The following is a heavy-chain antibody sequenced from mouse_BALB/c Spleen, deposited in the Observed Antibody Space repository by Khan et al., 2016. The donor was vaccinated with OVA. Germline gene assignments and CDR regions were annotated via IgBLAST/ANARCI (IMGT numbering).Heavy chain of an antibody. D-gene: IGHD1-3*01. Sequence: QVQLKESGPGLVAPSQSLSITCTVSGFSLTSYGVHWVRQPPGKGLEWLGVIWAGGSTNYNSALMSRLSISKDNSKSQDFLKMNSLPTDDTAMYYCARLEDIWGQGTTLTVSS. CDR2: IWAGGST. CDR3: ARLEDI. V-gene: IGHV2-9*02. CDR1: GFSLTSYG. J-gene: IGHJ2*01.